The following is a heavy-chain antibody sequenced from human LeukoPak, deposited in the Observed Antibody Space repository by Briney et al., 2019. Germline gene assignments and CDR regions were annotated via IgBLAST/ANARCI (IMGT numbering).Heavy chain of an antibody. CDR1: GGSISSSSYY. V-gene: IGHV4-39*07. J-gene: IGHJ4*02. D-gene: IGHD6-13*01. CDR3: ARLSSSWNY. Sequence: PSETLSLTCTVSGGSISSSSYYWGWIRQPPGKGLEWIGSIYYSGSTYYNPSLKSRVTISVDTSKNQFSLKLSSVTAADTAVYYCARLSSSWNYWGQGTLVTVSS. CDR2: IYYSGST.